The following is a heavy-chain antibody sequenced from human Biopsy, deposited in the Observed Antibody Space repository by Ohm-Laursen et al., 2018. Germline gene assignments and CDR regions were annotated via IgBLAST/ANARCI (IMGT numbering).Heavy chain of an antibody. J-gene: IGHJ6*02. CDR2: TYKGGNT. Sequence: SDTLSLTCAVYNVSFSSFYWSWIRQPPGKGLEWIGHTYKGGNTNHNPSLKSRVSMSVDTSKNQLSLTLRSVTAADTAVYYCARDLPSSYYYAMDVWGQGTTVTVSS. CDR3: ARDLPSSYYYAMDV. V-gene: IGHV4-59*10. CDR1: NVSFSSFY.